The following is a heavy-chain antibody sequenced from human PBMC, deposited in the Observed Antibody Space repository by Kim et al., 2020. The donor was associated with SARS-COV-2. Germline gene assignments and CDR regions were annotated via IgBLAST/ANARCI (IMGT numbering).Heavy chain of an antibody. Sequence: ASVKVSCKASGYTFAGYGISWVRQAPGQGLEWLGWISADNGDTNYSQNFQGRVTMTTDTSTSTAYMDLSGLRSDDTAVYYCARDEYLCGCLGYRPCDYW. CDR3: ARDEYLCGCLGYRPCDY. J-gene: IGHJ4*01. V-gene: IGHV1-18*04. CDR2: ISADNGDT. D-gene: IGHD3-16*01. CDR1: GYTFAGYG.